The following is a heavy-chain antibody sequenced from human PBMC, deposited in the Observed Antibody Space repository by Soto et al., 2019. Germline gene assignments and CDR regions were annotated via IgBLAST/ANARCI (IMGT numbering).Heavy chain of an antibody. D-gene: IGHD2-15*01. V-gene: IGHV2-5*02. CDR3: AHRPSYCSGGSCYSGFDY. CDR1: GFSLSTSGVG. Sequence: QITLKESGPPLVKPTQTLTLTCTLSGFSLSTSGVGVGWIRQPPGKALEWLALIYWDDDKRYSPSLKSRLTINKDTSKNQVVLTMNTMDTVDKATYYCAHRPSYCSGGSCYSGFDYWGQGTLVTVSS. J-gene: IGHJ4*02. CDR2: IYWDDDK.